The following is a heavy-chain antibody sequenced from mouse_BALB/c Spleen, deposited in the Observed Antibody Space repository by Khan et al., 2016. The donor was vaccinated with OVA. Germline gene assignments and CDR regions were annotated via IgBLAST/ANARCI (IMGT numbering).Heavy chain of an antibody. CDR3: ERVDGGDIDY. Sequence: QLQQSGPGLVKPAQSVTLSCTATGYSITTDYVWNLIRMPPGNKMEMRGFISHCGDTNYDASFKSRFAITLDTSNNQSYLQLNSVTTEDTATYSCERVDGGDIDYWGQGTTLTVSS. CDR1: GYSITTDYV. J-gene: IGHJ2*01. D-gene: IGHD2-3*01. V-gene: IGHV3-2*02. CDR2: ISHCGDT.